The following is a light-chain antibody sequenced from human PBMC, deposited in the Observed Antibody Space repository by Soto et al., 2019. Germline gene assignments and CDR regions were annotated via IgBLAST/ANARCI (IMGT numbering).Light chain of an antibody. CDR3: QQYNKWPPLT. CDR2: GAS. J-gene: IGKJ4*01. Sequence: EIVMTQSPATLSVSPGERATLSCRASQSVSSNLAWYQQKPGQAPRLLIHGASTRATGIPARFSGSGSGTEFTLTISSLQSEDLAVYYCQQYNKWPPLTFGGGTKVDIK. CDR1: QSVSSN. V-gene: IGKV3-15*01.